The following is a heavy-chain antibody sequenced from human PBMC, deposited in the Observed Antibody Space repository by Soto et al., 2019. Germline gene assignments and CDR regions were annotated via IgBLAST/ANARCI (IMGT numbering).Heavy chain of an antibody. CDR2: IYHSVST. CDR1: GGSISSGGYS. J-gene: IGHJ4*02. Sequence: SETLSLTCAVSGGSISSGGYSWSWIRQPPGKGLECIGYIYHSVSTYYNPSLKSRVTISVDRSKNQFSLKLSSVTAADTAVYYYARGPPLGFWGQGTLVTVSS. V-gene: IGHV4-30-2*01. CDR3: ARGPPLGF.